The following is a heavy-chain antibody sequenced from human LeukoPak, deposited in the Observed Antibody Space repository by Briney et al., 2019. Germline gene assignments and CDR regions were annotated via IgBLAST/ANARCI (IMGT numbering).Heavy chain of an antibody. CDR3: AREEWFEPYYYYYGMDV. J-gene: IGHJ6*02. CDR2: INPSGGST. V-gene: IGHV1-46*01. CDR1: GYTFTSYY. Sequence: ASVKVSCKASGYTFTSYYMHWVRQAPGQGLEWMGIINPSGGSTGYAQKFQGRVTMTRDTSTSTVYMELSSLRSEDTAVYYCAREEWFEPYYYYYGMDVWGQGTTVTVSS. D-gene: IGHD3-3*01.